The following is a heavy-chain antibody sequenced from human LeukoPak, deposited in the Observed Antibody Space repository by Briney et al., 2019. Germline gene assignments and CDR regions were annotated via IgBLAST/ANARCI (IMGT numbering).Heavy chain of an antibody. CDR1: GGYISSYN. CDR3: ARATYYYDSSGPRTRDAFDI. CDR2: IYYSRST. J-gene: IGHJ3*02. D-gene: IGHD3-22*01. V-gene: IGHV4-59*01. Sequence: PSETLSLTCTVSGGYISSYNWGWIRAPPGKGLEWIRYIYYSRSTNYNPSLKSRVTITVDTSKNQFSRKLSSVTAADTAVYYCARATYYYDSSGPRTRDAFDIWGQGTMVTVSS.